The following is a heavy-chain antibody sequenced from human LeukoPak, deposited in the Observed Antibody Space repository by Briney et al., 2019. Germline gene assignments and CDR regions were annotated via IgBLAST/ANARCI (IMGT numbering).Heavy chain of an antibody. D-gene: IGHD2-2*01. CDR1: GGSFSGYY. J-gene: IGHJ5*02. V-gene: IGHV4-34*01. CDR3: ARHTGRHSNPYCSRTSCYRYFNWFDP. CDR2: INHSGST. Sequence: SETLSLTCAVYGGSFSGYYWSWIRQPPGKGLEWIGEINHSGSTNYNPSLKSRVTISVDTSKNQFSLKLSSVTAADTAVYYCARHTGRHSNPYCSRTSCYRYFNWFDPWGQGTLVTVSS.